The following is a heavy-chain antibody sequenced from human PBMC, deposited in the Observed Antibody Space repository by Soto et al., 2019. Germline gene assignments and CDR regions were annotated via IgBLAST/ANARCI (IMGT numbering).Heavy chain of an antibody. J-gene: IGHJ5*02. Sequence: GGSLRLSCEGSGFSFSDYSINWVRQAPGKGLEWVSFISSSGQYIKYAGSVKGRFTISRDNAKNSVHLQMNSLRVEDTAVYYCARGARYDTLTGYLWGQGTRVTVSS. V-gene: IGHV3-21*06. CDR1: GFSFSDYS. CDR2: ISSSGQYI. D-gene: IGHD3-9*01. CDR3: ARGARYDTLTGYL.